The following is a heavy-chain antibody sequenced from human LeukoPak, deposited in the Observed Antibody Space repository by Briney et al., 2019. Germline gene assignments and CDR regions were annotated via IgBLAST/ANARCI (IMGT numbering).Heavy chain of an antibody. CDR1: GFTFSSDA. V-gene: IGHV3-23*01. D-gene: IGHD6-19*01. J-gene: IGHJ4*02. CDR2: ISGSGGST. Sequence: GSLRLSCAASGFTFSSDAMSWVRQAPGKGLEWVSAISGSGGSTYYADSVKGRFTISRDNAKNSLYLQMNSLRAEDTAVYYCARGPRAVAGRPVDYWGQGTLVTVSS. CDR3: ARGPRAVAGRPVDY.